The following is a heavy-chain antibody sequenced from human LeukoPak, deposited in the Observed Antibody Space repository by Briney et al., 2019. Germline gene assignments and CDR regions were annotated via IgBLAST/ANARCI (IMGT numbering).Heavy chain of an antibody. D-gene: IGHD6-19*01. V-gene: IGHV3-21*01. CDR1: GFTFSSYS. CDR2: ISSSSSYI. CDR3: ARDRPSSGWYGELDY. J-gene: IGHJ4*02. Sequence: GGSLRLSCAASGFTFSSYSMNWVRQAPGKGLEWVSCISSSSSYIYYADSVKGRFTISRDNAKNSLYLQMNSLRAVDTAVYYCARDRPSSGWYGELDYWGQGTLVTVSS.